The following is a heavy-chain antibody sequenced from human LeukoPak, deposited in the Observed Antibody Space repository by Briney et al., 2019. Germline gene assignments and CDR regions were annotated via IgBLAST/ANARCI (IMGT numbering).Heavy chain of an antibody. J-gene: IGHJ5*02. Sequence: SETLSLTCAVYGGSFSGHYWTWIRQPAGKELEWIGRIHTTGRTNYNPSLKSRVYISVDTSKNQFSLELSSLTAADTAVYYCAREFDYEGVDPWGQGTLVTVSS. CDR2: IHTTGRT. V-gene: IGHV4-4*07. D-gene: IGHD4-17*01. CDR1: GGSFSGHY. CDR3: AREFDYEGVDP.